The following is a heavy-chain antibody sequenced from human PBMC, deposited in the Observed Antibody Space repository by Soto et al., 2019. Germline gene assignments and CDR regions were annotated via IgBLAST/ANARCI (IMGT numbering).Heavy chain of an antibody. Sequence: EVQLVESGGGLVQPGGSLRLSCAASGFTVSSNYMSWVRQAPGKGLEWVSGIYSGGSTYYADSVKGRFTISRDDSKNTLYRQRNSLRAEDTAVDYCARGIRVRGVLQEAFDIWGQGTMVTVSS. CDR3: ARGIRVRGVLQEAFDI. D-gene: IGHD3-10*01. V-gene: IGHV3-53*04. J-gene: IGHJ3*02. CDR1: GFTVSSNY. CDR2: IYSGGST.